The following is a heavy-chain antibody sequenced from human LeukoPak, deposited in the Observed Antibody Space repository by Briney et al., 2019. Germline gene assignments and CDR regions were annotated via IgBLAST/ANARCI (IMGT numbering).Heavy chain of an antibody. V-gene: IGHV3-11*04. J-gene: IGHJ4*02. CDR1: GFPFNDFH. D-gene: IGHD3-22*01. CDR3: ARVRPGSSGSYYRTS. Sequence: PGGSLRLSCVGAGFPFNDFHMSWIRQAPGKGLEWVSYITSGGGFKYYADSVKGRFSISRDDSKNSVFLQMNSLRVEDTAVYYCARVRPGSSGSYYRTSWGQGTLVTVSS. CDR2: ITSGGGFK.